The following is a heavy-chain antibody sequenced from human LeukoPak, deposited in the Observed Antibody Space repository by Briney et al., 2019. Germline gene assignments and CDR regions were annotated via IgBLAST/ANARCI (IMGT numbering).Heavy chain of an antibody. Sequence: ASVKVSCKASGYTFTGYYMHWVRQAPGQGLEWMGWINPNSGGTNYAQKFQGRVTMTRDTSISTAYMELSSLRAEDTAVYYCAKGKIERLRYFDWFGGAFDIWGQGTMVTVSS. J-gene: IGHJ3*02. CDR3: AKGKIERLRYFDWFGGAFDI. CDR1: GYTFTGYY. D-gene: IGHD3-9*01. CDR2: INPNSGGT. V-gene: IGHV1-2*02.